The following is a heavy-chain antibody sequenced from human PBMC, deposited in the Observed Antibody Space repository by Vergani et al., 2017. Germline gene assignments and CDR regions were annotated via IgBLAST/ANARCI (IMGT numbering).Heavy chain of an antibody. CDR2: ISGSGGST. V-gene: IGHV3-23*01. J-gene: IGHJ5*02. Sequence: EVQLLESGGGLVQPGGSLRLSCAASGFTFSSYAMSWVRQAPGKGLEWVSAISGSGGSTYYADSVKGRFTISRDNSKNTLYLQMNSLRAEDTAVYYCARERDIVVVPAAMYNWFDPWGQGTLVTVSS. D-gene: IGHD2-2*01. CDR3: ARERDIVVVPAAMYNWFDP. CDR1: GFTFSSYA.